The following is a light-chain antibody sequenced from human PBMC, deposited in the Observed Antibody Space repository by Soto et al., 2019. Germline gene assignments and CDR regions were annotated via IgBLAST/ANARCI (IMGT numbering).Light chain of an antibody. J-gene: IGKJ1*01. Sequence: EIALTQSPGTLSLSPGERATLSCRASQSVSSSYLAWYQQKPGQAPRLLIHGAYTRATGIPARFSGSGSGTDFTLTISSLQSEDFAVYYCKQYNSWPWTFGQGTKVDIK. CDR2: GAY. CDR1: QSVSSSY. CDR3: KQYNSWPWT. V-gene: IGKV3-15*01.